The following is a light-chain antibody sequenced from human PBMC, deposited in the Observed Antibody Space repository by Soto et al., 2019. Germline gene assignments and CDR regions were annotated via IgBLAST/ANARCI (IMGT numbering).Light chain of an antibody. V-gene: IGKV3-11*01. CDR1: QSVSSY. Sequence: EIVLTQSPATLSLSPGERATLSCSASQSVSSYLAWYQQKPGQAPRLLIYDASNRATGIPARFSGSGSGTDFTLTISSLEPEDFGVYYCQQRSNWPSFGGGTKVEIK. CDR3: QQRSNWPS. J-gene: IGKJ4*01. CDR2: DAS.